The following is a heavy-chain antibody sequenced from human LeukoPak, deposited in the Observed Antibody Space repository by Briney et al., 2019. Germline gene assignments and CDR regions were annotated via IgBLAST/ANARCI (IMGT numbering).Heavy chain of an antibody. CDR2: IWYDGSNK. Sequence: GGSLRLSCAASGFTFSSYGMHWVRQAPGKGLEWVAVIWYDGSNKYYADSVKGRFTISRDNSKNTLYLQMNSLRAEDTAVYYCARDSRRFGLLGAFDIWGQGTMVTVSS. CDR3: ARDSRRFGLLGAFDI. CDR1: GFTFSSYG. V-gene: IGHV3-33*08. D-gene: IGHD3-10*01. J-gene: IGHJ3*02.